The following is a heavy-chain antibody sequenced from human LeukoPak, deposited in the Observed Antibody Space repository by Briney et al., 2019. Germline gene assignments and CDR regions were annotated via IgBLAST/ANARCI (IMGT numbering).Heavy chain of an antibody. CDR1: GYTFTSYA. CDR2: SNAGNGNT. D-gene: IGHD3-22*01. CDR3: ARAYNYYDSSGYYLGYYFDY. J-gene: IGHJ4*02. V-gene: IGHV1-3*02. Sequence: ASVKVSCKTSGYTFTSYAMHWVRQAPGQRLEWMGWSNAGNGNTKYSQEFQGRVTITRDTSASTAYMELSSLRSEDMAVYYCARAYNYYDSSGYYLGYYFDYWGQGTLVTVSS.